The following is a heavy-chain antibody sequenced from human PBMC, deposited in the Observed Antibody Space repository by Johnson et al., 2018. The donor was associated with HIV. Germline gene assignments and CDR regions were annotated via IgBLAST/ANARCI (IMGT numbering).Heavy chain of an antibody. CDR2: ISSSGGRT. J-gene: IGHJ3*02. D-gene: IGHD6-13*01. CDR1: GFTFSDYY. CDR3: ARVGQLARTHAFDI. V-gene: IGHV3-11*04. Sequence: QMQLVESGGGLIQPGGSLRLSCAASGFTFSDYYMSWIRQTPGKGLEWVSYISSSGGRTYYADSVKGRFTISRDNSKNTVYLQMNSLRAEDTAVYYCARVGQLARTHAFDIWGQGTMVTVSS.